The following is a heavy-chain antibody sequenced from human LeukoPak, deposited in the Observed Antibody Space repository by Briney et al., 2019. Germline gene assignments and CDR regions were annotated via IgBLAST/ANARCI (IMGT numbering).Heavy chain of an antibody. CDR3: ARGSVVGATTFDY. CDR2: IYHSGST. V-gene: IGHV4-34*01. CDR1: GGSFSGYY. Sequence: SETLSLTCAVYGGSFSGYYWSWIRQPPGKGLEWIGYIYHSGSTYYNPSLKSRVTISVDRSKNQFSLKLSSVTAADTAVYYCARGSVVGATTFDYWGQGTLVTVSS. D-gene: IGHD1-26*01. J-gene: IGHJ4*02.